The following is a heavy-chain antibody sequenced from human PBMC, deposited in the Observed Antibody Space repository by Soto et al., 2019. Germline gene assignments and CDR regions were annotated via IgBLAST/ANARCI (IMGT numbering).Heavy chain of an antibody. Sequence: PGGSLRLSCSASGFAFPDYAMQWVRQAPGKGLQFVSTISSNGGSTDYTDSVKGRFTISRDNSKKTLYLQMASLKTEDTAVCYCVKDLFGLDVWGQGTPVTVSS. CDR2: ISSNGGST. D-gene: IGHD3-3*01. CDR3: VKDLFGLDV. J-gene: IGHJ6*02. V-gene: IGHV3-64D*06. CDR1: GFAFPDYA.